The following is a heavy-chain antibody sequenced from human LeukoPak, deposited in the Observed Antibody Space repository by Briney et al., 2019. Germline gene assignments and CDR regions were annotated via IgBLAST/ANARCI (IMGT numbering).Heavy chain of an antibody. CDR3: VKDRVPDSSSWFRPYYFDY. CDR1: GFTFSSHA. D-gene: IGHD6-13*01. V-gene: IGHV3-23*01. CDR2: ISGSGGST. J-gene: IGHJ4*02. Sequence: GGSLRLSCAASGFTFSSHAMSWVRQAPGKGLEWVSAISGSGGSTYYADSVKGRFTISRDNSKNTLYLQMNSLRAEDTAVYYCVKDRVPDSSSWFRPYYFDYWGQGTLVTVSS.